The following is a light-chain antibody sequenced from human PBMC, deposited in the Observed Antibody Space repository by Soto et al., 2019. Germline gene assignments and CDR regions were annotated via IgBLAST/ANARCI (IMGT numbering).Light chain of an antibody. CDR3: QQYNTSPYT. CDR2: KSS. Sequence: DIQMTQSPSSLSAFVGDTVTITCRASQSIGSWLAWYQQKPGTAPKLLIYKSSSLEGGVPSRFSGSGSGTEFTLTISSLQPDDFATYYCQQYNTSPYTFGQGTKVDIK. CDR1: QSIGSW. J-gene: IGKJ2*01. V-gene: IGKV1-5*03.